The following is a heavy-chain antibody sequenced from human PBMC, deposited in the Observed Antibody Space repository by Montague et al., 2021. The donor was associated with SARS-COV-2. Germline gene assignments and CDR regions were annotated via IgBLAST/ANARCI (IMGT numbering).Heavy chain of an antibody. V-gene: IGHV4-34*01. CDR2: INHSGST. CDR1: GGSFSGYY. Sequence: SETLSLTCAVSGGSFSGYYCSWIRQPPGTGLERIGDINHSGSTNSNPSLKSRVTISVDTSKNQIPLKLSPVTAADTAVYYCASGPRITMIVVVIADIWFDPWGQGTLVTVSS. CDR3: ASGPRITMIVVVIADIWFDP. J-gene: IGHJ5*02. D-gene: IGHD3-22*01.